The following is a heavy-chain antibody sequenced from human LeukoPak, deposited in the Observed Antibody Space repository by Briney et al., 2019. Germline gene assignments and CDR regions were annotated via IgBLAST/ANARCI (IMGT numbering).Heavy chain of an antibody. CDR1: GFTFSSYA. D-gene: IGHD6-13*01. CDR2: ISGSGGST. CDR3: AKIPGIAAAGINYFDY. V-gene: IGHV3-23*01. Sequence: PGGSRRLSCAASGFTFSSYAMSWVRQAPGKGLEWVSAISGSGGSTYYADSVKGRFTISRDNSKNTLYLQMNSLRAEDTAVYYCAKIPGIAAAGINYFDYWGQGTLVTVSS. J-gene: IGHJ4*02.